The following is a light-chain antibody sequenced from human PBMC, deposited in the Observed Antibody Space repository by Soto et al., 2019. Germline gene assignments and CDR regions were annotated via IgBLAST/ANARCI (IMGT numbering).Light chain of an antibody. CDR1: SSDVGVYNL. Sequence: QSALTQPASVSGSPGQSITISCTGTSSDVGVYNLVSWYQQHPDKAPKLMIYEGSKRPSGVSTRFSGSKSGNTATLTISGLLAEDEADYYCSSDAGSSILLFGGGTKLTVL. V-gene: IGLV2-23*01. J-gene: IGLJ2*01. CDR3: SSDAGSSILL. CDR2: EGS.